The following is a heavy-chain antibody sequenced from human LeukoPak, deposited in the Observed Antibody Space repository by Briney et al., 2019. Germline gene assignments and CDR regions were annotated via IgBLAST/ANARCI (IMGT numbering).Heavy chain of an antibody. CDR3: ARARGTAYFGSGTYHLDY. J-gene: IGHJ4*02. V-gene: IGHV4-61*01. Sequence: SETLSLTCNVSGDSVNSGIYYWSWIRQPPGQGLEWIGHIYYTGSTTYNPSLKSRVTISVDTSKNQFSLKLSSVTAADTAVYYCARARGTAYFGSGTYHLDYWGQGALVTVSS. D-gene: IGHD3-10*01. CDR1: GDSVNSGIYY. CDR2: IYYTGST.